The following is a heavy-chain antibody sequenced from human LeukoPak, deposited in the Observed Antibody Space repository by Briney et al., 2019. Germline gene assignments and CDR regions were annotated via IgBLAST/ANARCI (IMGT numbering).Heavy chain of an antibody. D-gene: IGHD3-9*01. CDR3: ARDRGGTYYDILTGYFPSTYFDC. CDR1: GGSFSGYY. J-gene: IGHJ4*02. Sequence: SETLSLTCAVYGGSFSGYYWSWIRQPPGKGLEWIGEINHSGSTNYNPSLKSRVTISVDTSKNQFSLKLSSVTAADTAVYYCARDRGGTYYDILTGYFPSTYFDCWGQGTLVTVSS. CDR2: INHSGST. V-gene: IGHV4-34*01.